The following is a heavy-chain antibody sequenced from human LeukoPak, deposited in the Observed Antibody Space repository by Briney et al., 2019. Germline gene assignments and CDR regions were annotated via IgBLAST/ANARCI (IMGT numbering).Heavy chain of an antibody. CDR1: GGSISSYY. CDR3: ARGIVHFDY. J-gene: IGHJ4*02. CDR2: IYYSGST. Sequence: SGTLSLTCTVSGGSISSYYWSWIRQPPGKGLEWIGYIYYSGSTNYNPSLKSRVTISVDTSKNQFSLKLSSVTAADTAVYYCARGIVHFDYWGQGTLVTVSS. D-gene: IGHD2/OR15-2a*01. V-gene: IGHV4-59*01.